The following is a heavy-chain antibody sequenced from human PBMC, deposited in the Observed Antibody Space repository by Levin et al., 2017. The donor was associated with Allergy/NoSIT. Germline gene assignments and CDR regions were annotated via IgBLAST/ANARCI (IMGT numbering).Heavy chain of an antibody. V-gene: IGHV4-34*01. Sequence: ASETLSLTCAVYGGSFSGYYWSWIRQPPGKGLEWIGEINHSGSTNYNPSLKSRVTISVDTSKNQFSLKLSSVTAADTAVYYCARGSRNTVSSKREFTWRNFDYWGQGTLVTVSS. CDR1: GGSFSGYY. J-gene: IGHJ4*02. CDR2: INHSGST. CDR3: ARGSRNTVSSKREFTWRNFDY. D-gene: IGHD3-10*01.